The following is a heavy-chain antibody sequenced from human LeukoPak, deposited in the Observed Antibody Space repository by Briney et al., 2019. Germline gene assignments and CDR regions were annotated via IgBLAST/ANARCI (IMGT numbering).Heavy chain of an antibody. D-gene: IGHD7-27*01. Sequence: GESLKISCESSGYSFTTWWIGWVRQMPGKGLEWMGIIFPGDSDTRYSPSFQGQVTLSADKSISTACLQWSSLKASDTAIYYCARRLSITGDMNAFDIWGQGTMVTVSS. J-gene: IGHJ3*02. V-gene: IGHV5-51*01. CDR1: GYSFTTWW. CDR2: IFPGDSDT. CDR3: ARRLSITGDMNAFDI.